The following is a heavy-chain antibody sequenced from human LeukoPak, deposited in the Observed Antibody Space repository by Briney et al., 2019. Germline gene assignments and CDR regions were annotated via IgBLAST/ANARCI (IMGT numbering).Heavy chain of an antibody. Sequence: SETLSLTCTVSGGSISSSSYYWGWIRQPPGKGLEWIGSIYYSGSTYYNPSLKSRVTISVDTSKNQFSLKLSSVTAADTAVYYCASSPFWQQLNWYFDLWGRGTLVTVSS. CDR2: IYYSGST. J-gene: IGHJ2*01. CDR1: GGSISSSSYY. D-gene: IGHD6-13*01. CDR3: ASSPFWQQLNWYFDL. V-gene: IGHV4-39*07.